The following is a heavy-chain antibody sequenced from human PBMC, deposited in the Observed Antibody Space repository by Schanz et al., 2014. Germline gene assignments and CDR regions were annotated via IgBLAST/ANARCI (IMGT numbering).Heavy chain of an antibody. V-gene: IGHV1-46*03. D-gene: IGHD6-6*01. J-gene: IGHJ4*02. CDR1: GYTFTDYP. Sequence: QVQLVQSGAEVKKPGASVKVSCKTSGYTFTDYPINWVRQAPGRRLEWMGIINPSGGSTRYGQKFQGRITVTTDTSTSTVYLELSSLRSDDTAVYYCGRGFSRSYIDFWGQGPLIAVSS. CDR3: GRGFSRSYIDF. CDR2: INPSGGST.